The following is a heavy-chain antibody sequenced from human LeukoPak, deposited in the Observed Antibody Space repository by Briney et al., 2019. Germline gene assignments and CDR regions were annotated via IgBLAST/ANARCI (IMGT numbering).Heavy chain of an antibody. CDR3: ASTVSEGYFDY. CDR1: GFTFSSYG. J-gene: IGHJ4*02. CDR2: IWYDGSNK. D-gene: IGHD4-17*01. Sequence: GGSLRLSCAASGFTFSSYGMHWVRQAPGKGLEWVAVIWYDGSNKYYADSVKGRFTISRDNSKNTLYLQMNSLRAEDTAVYHCASTVSEGYFDYWGQGTLVTVSS. V-gene: IGHV3-33*01.